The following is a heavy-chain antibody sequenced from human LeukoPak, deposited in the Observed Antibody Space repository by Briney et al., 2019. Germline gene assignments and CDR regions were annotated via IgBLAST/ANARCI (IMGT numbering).Heavy chain of an antibody. V-gene: IGHV3-30*02. Sequence: AGGSLRLSCAASGFTFSSYGMHWVRQAPGKGLDWVAFIHHDGSNKYYADSVRGRFTISRDNSKNTLYLQMNSLRAEDTAVYYCARDKGHYDYVWGSEDAFDIWGQGTMVTVSS. CDR2: IHHDGSNK. D-gene: IGHD3-16*01. CDR1: GFTFSSYG. J-gene: IGHJ3*02. CDR3: ARDKGHYDYVWGSEDAFDI.